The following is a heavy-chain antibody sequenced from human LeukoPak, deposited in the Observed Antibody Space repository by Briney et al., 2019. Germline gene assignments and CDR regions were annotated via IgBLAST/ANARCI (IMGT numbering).Heavy chain of an antibody. Sequence: SQTLSLICAVSGGSISSGCYSWSWIRQPPGKGLEWIGYIYHSGSTYYNPSLKSRVTISVDRSKNQFSLKLSSVTAADTAVYYCARGGYYYDSSGYYHFDYWGQGTLVTVSS. CDR2: IYHSGST. J-gene: IGHJ4*02. V-gene: IGHV4-30-2*01. D-gene: IGHD3-22*01. CDR1: GGSISSGCYS. CDR3: ARGGYYYDSSGYYHFDY.